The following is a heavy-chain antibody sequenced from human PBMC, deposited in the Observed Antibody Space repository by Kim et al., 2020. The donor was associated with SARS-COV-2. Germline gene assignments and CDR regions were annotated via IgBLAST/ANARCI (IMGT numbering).Heavy chain of an antibody. CDR3: ARGGYSSSWYDDYYYGMDV. CDR2: IIPILGIA. V-gene: IGHV1-69*02. J-gene: IGHJ6*02. CDR1: GGTFSSYT. Sequence: SVKVSCKASGGTFSSYTISWVRQAPGQGLEWMGRIIPILGIANYAQKFQGRVTITADKSTSTAYMELSSLRSEDTAVYYCARGGYSSSWYDDYYYGMDVWGQGTTVTVSS. D-gene: IGHD6-13*01.